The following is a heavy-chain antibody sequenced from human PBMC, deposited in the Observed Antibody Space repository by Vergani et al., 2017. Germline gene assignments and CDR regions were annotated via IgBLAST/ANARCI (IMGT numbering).Heavy chain of an antibody. J-gene: IGHJ5*02. CDR1: GFTVSRNH. CDR3: ARDVRNIVVVPAARVGWFDP. Sequence: VQLVETGGGLVQPGGSLRLSCAASGFTVSRNHLIWIRQHPGKGLEWIGYIYYSGSTYYNPSLKSRVTISVDTSKNQFSLKLSSVTAADTAVYYCARDVRNIVVVPAARVGWFDPWGQGTLVTVSS. CDR2: IYYSGST. V-gene: IGHV4-31*02. D-gene: IGHD2-2*01.